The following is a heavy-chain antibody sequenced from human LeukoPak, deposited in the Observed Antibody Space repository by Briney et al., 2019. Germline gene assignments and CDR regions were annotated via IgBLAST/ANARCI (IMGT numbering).Heavy chain of an antibody. Sequence: GASVKVSCKASGGTFSSYAISWVRQAPGQGLEWMGGIIPIFGTANYAQKFQGRVTMTRDTSTSTVYMELSSLRSEDTAVYYCARDPQAGDGYPTNWGQGTLVTVSS. CDR3: ARDPQAGDGYPTN. D-gene: IGHD5-24*01. CDR1: GGTFSSYA. J-gene: IGHJ4*02. V-gene: IGHV1-69*05. CDR2: IIPIFGTA.